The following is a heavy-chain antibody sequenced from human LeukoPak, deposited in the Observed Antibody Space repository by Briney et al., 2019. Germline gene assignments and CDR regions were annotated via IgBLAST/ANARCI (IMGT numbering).Heavy chain of an antibody. CDR3: ATSGQVGTAAIGFDY. V-gene: IGHV1-18*01. CDR1: GYTFTNYG. D-gene: IGHD2-2*01. J-gene: IGHJ4*02. Sequence: GASVKVSCKASGYTFTNYGVTWVRQAPGQGLEWVGWISPYNGNTKYAQKLQGRVTMTTDTSATTAYMELRSLRSDDTAVYYCATSGQVGTAAIGFDYWGQGTLVTVSS. CDR2: ISPYNGNT.